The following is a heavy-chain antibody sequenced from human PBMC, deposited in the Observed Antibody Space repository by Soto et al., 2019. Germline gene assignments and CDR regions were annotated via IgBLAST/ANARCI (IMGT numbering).Heavy chain of an antibody. Sequence: GESLKISCKGSGDSFSSYSINWVRQTTGKGLEWMGRIDPTVSHTDYSPSVQGRVTISVDKSTNTAYLQWDSLKASDTAMYYCARQSSYCGVDCYSADYWGQGTQVTVSS. D-gene: IGHD2-21*02. CDR2: IDPTVSHT. CDR3: ARQSSYCGVDCYSADY. J-gene: IGHJ4*02. V-gene: IGHV5-10-1*01. CDR1: GDSFSSYS.